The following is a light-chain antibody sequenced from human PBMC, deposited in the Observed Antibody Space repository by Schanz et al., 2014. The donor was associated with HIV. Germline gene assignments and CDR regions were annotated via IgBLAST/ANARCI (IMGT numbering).Light chain of an antibody. CDR1: SSNIGSNY. Sequence: QSVLTQPPSASGTPGQRVTISCSGSSSNIGSNYVFSYQQLPGTAPNLLISRNNQRPSGVPDRFSGSESGTSASLAISGLQSEDEADYYCAAWDDSLNGWVFGGGTKLTVL. J-gene: IGLJ3*02. CDR3: AAWDDSLNGWV. V-gene: IGLV1-47*01. CDR2: RNN.